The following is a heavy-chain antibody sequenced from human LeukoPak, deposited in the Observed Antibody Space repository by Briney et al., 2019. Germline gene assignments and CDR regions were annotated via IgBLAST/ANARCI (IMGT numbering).Heavy chain of an antibody. J-gene: IGHJ4*02. V-gene: IGHV3-30-3*01. D-gene: IGHD6-13*01. CDR1: GFTFSSYA. CDR3: ARAAAGDPFDY. Sequence: PGGSLRLSCAASGFTFSSYAMHWVRQAPGKGLEWVAVISYDGSNKYYAYSVKGLFTIVRDNSKNTLYLQMNSLRAEDTAVYYCARAAAGDPFDYWGQGTRVTVSS. CDR2: ISYDGSNK.